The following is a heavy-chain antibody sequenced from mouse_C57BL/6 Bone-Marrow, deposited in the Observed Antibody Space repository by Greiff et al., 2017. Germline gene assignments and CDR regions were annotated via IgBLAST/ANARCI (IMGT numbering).Heavy chain of an antibody. CDR1: GFTFTDYY. J-gene: IGHJ2*01. CDR3: ARYMGYSGSSYNYFDY. Sequence: EVKVVESGGGLVQPGGSLSLSCAASGFTFTDYYMSWVRQPPGKALEWLGFIRNKANGYTTEYSASVKGRFTISRDNSQSILYLQMNALRAEDSATYYCARYMGYSGSSYNYFDYWGQGTTLTVSS. V-gene: IGHV7-3*01. D-gene: IGHD1-1*01. CDR2: IRNKANGYTT.